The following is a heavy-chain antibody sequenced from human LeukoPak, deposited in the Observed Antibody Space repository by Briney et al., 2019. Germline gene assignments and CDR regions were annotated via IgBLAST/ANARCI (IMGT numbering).Heavy chain of an antibody. D-gene: IGHD3-16*01. CDR1: GFTFSSYS. CDR3: ARDLGPRLYAFDV. CDR2: ISVSSRNVI. J-gene: IGHJ3*01. Sequence: GGSLRLSCAASGFTFSSYSMNWVRQAPGKGLEWLSYISVSSRNVIDYADSVKGRFTISRDDAKNSLYLQMNTLRAEDTAVYFCARDLGPRLYAFDVWGQGTMITVSS. V-gene: IGHV3-21*05.